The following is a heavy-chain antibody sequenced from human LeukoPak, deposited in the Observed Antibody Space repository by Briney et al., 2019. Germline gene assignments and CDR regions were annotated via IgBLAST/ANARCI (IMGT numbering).Heavy chain of an antibody. D-gene: IGHD1-1*01. Sequence: PGGSLRLSCAASGFTFSNYEFNSVRQAPGKGLEWVSAISGSGGSTYYADSVKGRFTISRDNSKNTLYLQMNSLRAEDTAVYYCAKAPGATGSHYYYYGMDVWGQGTTVTVSS. V-gene: IGHV3-23*01. J-gene: IGHJ6*02. CDR3: AKAPGATGSHYYYYGMDV. CDR2: ISGSGGST. CDR1: GFTFSNYE.